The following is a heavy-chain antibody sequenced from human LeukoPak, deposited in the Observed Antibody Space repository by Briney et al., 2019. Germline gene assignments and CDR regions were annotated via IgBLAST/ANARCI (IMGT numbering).Heavy chain of an antibody. V-gene: IGHV1-2*02. CDR2: INPNSGGT. J-gene: IGHJ3*02. CDR3: ARAIRYGDYRKVVFDI. Sequence: ASVKVSCKASGYTFTGYYMHWVRQAPGQGLEWMGWINPNSGGTNYAQKFQGRVTMTRDTSISTAYMELSRLRSDDTAVYYCARAIRYGDYRKVVFDIWGQGTMVTVSS. CDR1: GYTFTGYY. D-gene: IGHD4-17*01.